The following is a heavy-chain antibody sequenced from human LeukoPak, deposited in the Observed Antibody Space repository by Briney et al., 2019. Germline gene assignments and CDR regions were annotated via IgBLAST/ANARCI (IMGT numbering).Heavy chain of an antibody. Sequence: PSETLSLTCAVYGGSFSGYYWSWIRQPPGRGPEWIGEINHSGSTNYNPSLKSRVTISVDTSKNQFSLKLSSVTAADTAVYYCARGRSYYYYMDVWGKGTTVTVSS. V-gene: IGHV4-34*01. D-gene: IGHD3-10*01. CDR1: GGSFSGYY. CDR2: INHSGST. CDR3: ARGRSYYYYMDV. J-gene: IGHJ6*03.